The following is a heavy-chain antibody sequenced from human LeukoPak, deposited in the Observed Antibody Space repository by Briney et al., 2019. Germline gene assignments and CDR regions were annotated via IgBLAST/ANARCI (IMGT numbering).Heavy chain of an antibody. CDR2: ISAYNGNT. V-gene: IGHV1-18*01. Sequence: GASVKVSCKASGYTFTSYGISWVRQAPGQGLEWMGWISAYNGNTNYAQKLQGRVTMTTDTSTSTAYMELRSLRSDDTAVYYCARYHYYGSGSYYNGHWGQGTLVTVSS. CDR3: ARYHYYGSGSYYNGH. J-gene: IGHJ4*02. CDR1: GYTFTSYG. D-gene: IGHD3-10*01.